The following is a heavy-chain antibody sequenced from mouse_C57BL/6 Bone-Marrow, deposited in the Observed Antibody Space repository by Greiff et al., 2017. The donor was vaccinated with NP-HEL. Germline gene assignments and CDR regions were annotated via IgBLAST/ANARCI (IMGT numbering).Heavy chain of an antibody. V-gene: IGHV1-50*01. CDR1: GYTFTSYW. Sequence: QVQLQQPGAELVKPGASVKLSCKASGYTFTSYWMQWVKQRPGQGLEWIGEIDPSDSYTNYNQKFKGKATLTLDTSSSAAYMQLNSLTSDDSAVYYCARSWPWYFDVWGTGTTVTVSS. J-gene: IGHJ1*03. CDR2: IDPSDSYT. CDR3: ARSWPWYFDV.